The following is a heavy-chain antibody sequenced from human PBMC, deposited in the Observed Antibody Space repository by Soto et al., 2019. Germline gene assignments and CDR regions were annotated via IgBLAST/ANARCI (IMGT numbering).Heavy chain of an antibody. J-gene: IGHJ4*02. CDR3: ARDKDLQPTVWGF. CDR1: GDSMATGGHY. CDR2: VYHSGAT. V-gene: IGHV4-31*03. D-gene: IGHD3-16*01. Sequence: QVHLQESGPGLVRPSQTLSLTCTVSGDSMATGGHYYNWIRQVPGKGLEWIGYVYHSGATHYTPSLRARATISRDTSKNQFSLRLISVTAADTALYYCARDKDLQPTVWGFWGQGIQVTVSS.